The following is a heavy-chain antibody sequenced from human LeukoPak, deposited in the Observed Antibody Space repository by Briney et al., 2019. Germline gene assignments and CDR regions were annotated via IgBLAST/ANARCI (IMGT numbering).Heavy chain of an antibody. Sequence: GASVKVSCKASGYTFTCYYMHWVRQAPGQGLEWMGWINPNSGGTNYAQKFQGRVTMTRDTSISTAYMELSRLRSDDTAVYYCARDMYQLLYYYYYMDVWGKGTTVTVSS. V-gene: IGHV1-2*02. CDR2: INPNSGGT. CDR1: GYTFTCYY. D-gene: IGHD2-2*01. CDR3: ARDMYQLLYYYYYMDV. J-gene: IGHJ6*03.